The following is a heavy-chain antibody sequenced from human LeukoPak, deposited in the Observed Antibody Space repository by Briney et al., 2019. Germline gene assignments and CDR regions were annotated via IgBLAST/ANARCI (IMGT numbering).Heavy chain of an antibody. D-gene: IGHD3-3*01. V-gene: IGHV3-7*01. J-gene: IGHJ3*02. CDR1: GFTFSSYW. Sequence: PGGSLRLSCAASGFTFSSYWMHWVRQAPGKGLEWVANIKLDGSEKYYADSVKGRFTISRDNVKNSLYLQMNSLRAEDTAVYYCARDLYYDFWSGYYGDAFDIWGQGTMVTVSS. CDR2: IKLDGSEK. CDR3: ARDLYYDFWSGYYGDAFDI.